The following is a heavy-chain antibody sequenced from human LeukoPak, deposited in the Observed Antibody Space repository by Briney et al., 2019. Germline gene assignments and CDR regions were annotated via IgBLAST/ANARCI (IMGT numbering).Heavy chain of an antibody. CDR2: IYYSGST. CDR3: ASRGWTTVTYLGY. J-gene: IGHJ4*02. CDR1: GGSISSSSYY. Sequence: SETLSLTCTVSGGSISSSSYYWGWIRQPPGKGLEWIGSIYYSGSTYYNPSLKSRVTISVDTSKNQFSLKLSSVTAADTAVYYCASRGWTTVTYLGYWGQGTLVTVSS. D-gene: IGHD4-17*01. V-gene: IGHV4-39*01.